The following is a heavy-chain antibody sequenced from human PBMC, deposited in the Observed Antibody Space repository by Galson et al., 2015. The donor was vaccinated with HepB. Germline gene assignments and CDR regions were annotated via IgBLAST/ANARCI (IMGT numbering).Heavy chain of an antibody. CDR2: LSGDSIII. CDR1: GFTLNTHA. D-gene: IGHD3-9*01. CDR3: AKFGARFDAWFDS. V-gene: IGHV3-23*01. Sequence: SLRLSCAASGFTLNTHAMAWVRQPPGKGPEWVSALSGDSIIIHYADSVKGRFTISKDNSENTLYLQMNSLRGEDTALYYCAKFGARFDAWFDSWGQETLVTVSS. J-gene: IGHJ5*01.